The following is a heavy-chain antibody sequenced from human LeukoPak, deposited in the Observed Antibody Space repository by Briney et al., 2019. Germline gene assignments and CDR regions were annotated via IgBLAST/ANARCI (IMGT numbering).Heavy chain of an antibody. CDR2: IGSDSTI. V-gene: IGHV3-48*02. CDR3: ARNRASSGAGLFDY. D-gene: IGHD6-19*01. J-gene: IGHJ4*02. CDR1: GFTFSTYS. Sequence: GGSLRLSCAASGFTFSTYSMNWVRQAPGKGLEWISYIGSDSTICNADSAKGRFTISRDNAKNSLYLQMKSLRDEDTAVYYCARNRASSGAGLFDYWGQGTLVTVSS.